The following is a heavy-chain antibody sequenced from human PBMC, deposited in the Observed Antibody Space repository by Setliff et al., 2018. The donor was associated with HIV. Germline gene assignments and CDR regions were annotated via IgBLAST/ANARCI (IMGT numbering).Heavy chain of an antibody. Sequence: ASVKVSCKASGYTFTSYAVHWVRQAPGQRLEWMGWINAGNGKIKYSQKFQGRVTITRDTSASTAYMELSSLRSEDTAVYYCARAQTYYSDSSGYYSQYWGQGTLVTVSS. CDR1: GYTFTSYA. D-gene: IGHD3-22*01. CDR3: ARAQTYYSDSSGYYSQY. J-gene: IGHJ4*02. CDR2: INAGNGKI. V-gene: IGHV1-3*01.